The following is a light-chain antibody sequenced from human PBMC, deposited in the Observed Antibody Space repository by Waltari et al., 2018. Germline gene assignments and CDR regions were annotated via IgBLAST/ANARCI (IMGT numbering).Light chain of an antibody. CDR3: SSYTSSSTWV. Sequence: QSALTQPASVSGSPGQSITISCTGTSSDVGGYNYVSWYQQHPGKAPKLMIYDVSKRPSGVSNLFSGSKSGNTASLTISGLQAEDGADYYCSSYTSSSTWVFGGGTKLTVL. CDR1: SSDVGGYNY. V-gene: IGLV2-14*01. CDR2: DVS. J-gene: IGLJ3*02.